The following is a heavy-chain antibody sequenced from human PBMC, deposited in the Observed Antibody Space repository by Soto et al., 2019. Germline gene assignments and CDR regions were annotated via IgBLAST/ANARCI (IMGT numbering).Heavy chain of an antibody. D-gene: IGHD3-10*01. V-gene: IGHV3-30-3*01. CDR2: ISYDGSNK. CDR3: AIYFGEMATSHAFDI. J-gene: IGHJ3*02. CDR1: GFTFSSYA. Sequence: GGSLRLSCAASGFTFSSYAMHWVRQAPGKGLEWVAVISYDGSNKYYADSVKGRFTISRDNSKNTLYLQMNSLRAEDTAVYYCAIYFGEMATSHAFDIWGQGTM.